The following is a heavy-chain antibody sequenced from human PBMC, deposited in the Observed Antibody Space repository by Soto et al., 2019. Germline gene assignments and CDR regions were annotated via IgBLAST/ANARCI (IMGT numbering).Heavy chain of an antibody. CDR1: GGTFNNHL. CDR2: IIPLFGTL. J-gene: IGHJ3*02. Sequence: SVKVSCKASGGTFNNHLISWVRQAPGQGLEWVGTIIPLFGTLNYAQRFQGRVTLSADRSTSTAYMELSSLRSDDTAVYYCARDSPLLWWRASLIRGQATMVTVSS. V-gene: IGHV1-69*06. D-gene: IGHD2-21*01. CDR3: ARDSPLLWWRASLI.